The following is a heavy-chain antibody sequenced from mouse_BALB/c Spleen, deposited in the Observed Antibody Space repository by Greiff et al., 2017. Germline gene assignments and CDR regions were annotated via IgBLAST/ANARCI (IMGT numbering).Heavy chain of an antibody. J-gene: IGHJ3*01. CDR2: ISYSGST. Sequence: VQLKESGPSLVKPSQTLSLTCSVTGDSITSGYWNWIRKFPGNKLEYMGYISYSGSTYYNPSLKSRISITRDTSKNQYYLQLNSVTTEDTATYYCARSGYGYDERLSFAYWGQGTLVTVSA. V-gene: IGHV3-8*02. D-gene: IGHD2-2*01. CDR3: ARSGYGYDERLSFAY. CDR1: GDSITSGY.